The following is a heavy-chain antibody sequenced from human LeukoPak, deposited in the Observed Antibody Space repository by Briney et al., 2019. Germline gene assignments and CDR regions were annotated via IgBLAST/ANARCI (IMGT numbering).Heavy chain of an antibody. D-gene: IGHD3-3*01. CDR1: GGSISSGSYY. V-gene: IGHV4-61*02. CDR3: ARVFAYGGYWYYMDV. Sequence: TLSLTCTVSGGSISSGSYYWSWIRQPAGKGLEWIGRIYTSGSTNYNPSLKSRVTISVDTSENQFSLKLSSVTAADTAVYYCARVFAYGGYWYYMDVWGKGTTVTVSS. CDR2: IYTSGST. J-gene: IGHJ6*03.